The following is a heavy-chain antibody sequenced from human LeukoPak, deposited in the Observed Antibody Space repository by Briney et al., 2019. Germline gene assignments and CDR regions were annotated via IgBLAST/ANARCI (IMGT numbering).Heavy chain of an antibody. CDR3: AIGVYSSAWYGANY. CDR2: ITYDGYYK. CDR1: GFTFTNYG. V-gene: IGHV3-30*03. Sequence: GTSLRLSCAASGFTFTNYGMHWVRQAPGKGLEWVALITYDGYYKYYSDSVKGRFTISSDTSKNTLYLQMNSLRAEDTAVYYCAIGVYSSAWYGANYWGQGTLVTVSS. D-gene: IGHD6-19*01. J-gene: IGHJ4*02.